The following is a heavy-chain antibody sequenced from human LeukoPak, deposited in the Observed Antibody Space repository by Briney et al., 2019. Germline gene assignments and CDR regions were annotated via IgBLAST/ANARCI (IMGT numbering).Heavy chain of an antibody. Sequence: SETLSLTCTLSSGSLSSSYWSWIRQPAGKGLEWIGRVYTSGSTNYNPSLKSRVAMSVDTSKNQFSLDLTSVTAADAAVYYCARGGRGSGWYAEAYWGQGTLVTVSS. CDR2: VYTSGST. D-gene: IGHD6-19*01. CDR1: SGSLSSSY. V-gene: IGHV4-4*07. CDR3: ARGGRGSGWYAEAY. J-gene: IGHJ4*02.